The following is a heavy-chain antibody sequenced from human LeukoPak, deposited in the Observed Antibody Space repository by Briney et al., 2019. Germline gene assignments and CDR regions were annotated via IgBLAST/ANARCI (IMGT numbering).Heavy chain of an antibody. CDR1: GGSFSGYY. Sequence: PSETLSLTCAVYGGSFSGYYWSWIRQPPGKGLEWIGEINHSGSTNYNPSLKSRVTISVDTSKNQFSLKLSSVTAADTAVYYCARGVFRAARPHYFDYWGQGTLVTVSS. CDR3: ARGVFRAARPHYFDY. D-gene: IGHD6-6*01. CDR2: INHSGST. V-gene: IGHV4-34*01. J-gene: IGHJ4*02.